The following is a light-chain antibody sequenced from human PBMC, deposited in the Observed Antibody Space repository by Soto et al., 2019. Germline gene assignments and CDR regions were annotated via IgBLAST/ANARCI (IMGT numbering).Light chain of an antibody. Sequence: EIVLTQSPGTLSLSPGERATLSCRASQSVGGNYLTWYQQKPGQAPRLLIYGASSRASGIPDRFSGSGSGTDFTLTISSLQPDDFATYSCQQYYTYSRTFGQGTKVGIK. V-gene: IGKV3-20*01. CDR1: QSVGGNY. CDR3: QQYYTYSRT. J-gene: IGKJ1*01. CDR2: GAS.